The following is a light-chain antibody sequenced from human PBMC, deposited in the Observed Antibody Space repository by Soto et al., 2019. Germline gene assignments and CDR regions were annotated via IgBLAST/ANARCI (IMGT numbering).Light chain of an antibody. CDR1: QSLSSY. CDR2: AAS. Sequence: DIQMTQSPSSLSASVGDRVTITCRASQSLSSYLNWYQQKPGKAPKLLIYAASSLQSGVPSRFSGSGSGTDFTLTISRLQPEDFAIYYCKQSYSTPLTFGGGTKVEIK. J-gene: IGKJ4*01. CDR3: KQSYSTPLT. V-gene: IGKV1-39*01.